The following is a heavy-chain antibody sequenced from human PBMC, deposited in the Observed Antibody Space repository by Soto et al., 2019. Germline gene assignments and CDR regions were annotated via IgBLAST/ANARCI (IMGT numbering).Heavy chain of an antibody. CDR3: VRDLGRYFRSGYMDL. CDR1: GFAFNTYS. D-gene: IGHD3-9*01. Sequence: EVQLVESGGGLVKPGGSLRLSCTASGFAFNTYSRNWVRQAPGKGLEWVSSINEDSTYIYYADSLRGRITISKDNAKDSLFLQMKSLRPDDTAVYYCVRDLGRYFRSGYMDLWGDGATVTVSS. CDR2: INEDSTYI. J-gene: IGHJ6*03. V-gene: IGHV3-21*02.